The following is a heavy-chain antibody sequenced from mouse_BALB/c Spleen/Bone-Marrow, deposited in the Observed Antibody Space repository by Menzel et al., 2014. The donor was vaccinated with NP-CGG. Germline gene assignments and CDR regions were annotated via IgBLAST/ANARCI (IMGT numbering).Heavy chain of an antibody. Sequence: VKLVESGAELVRPGVSVKISCKGSGYTFTDHSIHWIKQSHAKSLEWIGAISTYYGDATNNQKFKGKATLTVDKSSSTAYMELARLASEDSVIYYCARGVTTGAMDYWGQGTSVTVSS. D-gene: IGHD1-1*01. CDR1: GYTFTDHS. CDR3: ARGVTTGAMDY. J-gene: IGHJ4*01. CDR2: ISTYYGDA. V-gene: IGHV1-67*01.